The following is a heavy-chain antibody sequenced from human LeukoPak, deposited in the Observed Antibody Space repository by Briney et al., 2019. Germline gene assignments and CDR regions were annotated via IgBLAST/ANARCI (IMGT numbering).Heavy chain of an antibody. CDR3: VRHAATRHNYGMDV. V-gene: IGHV4-59*08. CDR2: IYHSGST. J-gene: IGHJ6*02. D-gene: IGHD6-13*01. Sequence: SETLSLTCTVSGGSISYYYWSWIRQPPGKGLEWIGHIYHSGSTNYNPSFKSRVTISVDTSKNHFSLYLSSVTAADTAVYYCVRHAATRHNYGMDVWGQGTTVTVSS. CDR1: GGSISYYY.